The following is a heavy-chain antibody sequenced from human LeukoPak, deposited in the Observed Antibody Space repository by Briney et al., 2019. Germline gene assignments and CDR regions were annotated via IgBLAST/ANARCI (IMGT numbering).Heavy chain of an antibody. J-gene: IGHJ3*01. Sequence: PGGSLRLSCTASDFALTSSGMSWVRQVPGTGLEWVSFISATGLSTYYADSVKGRFTVSRDNSKNTLYLQMNSLRAADTAVYYCAKLMRHMMEDVLDLWGQGTVVTVSS. CDR1: DFALTSSG. D-gene: IGHD3-16*01. CDR2: ISATGLST. CDR3: AKLMRHMMEDVLDL. V-gene: IGHV3-23*01.